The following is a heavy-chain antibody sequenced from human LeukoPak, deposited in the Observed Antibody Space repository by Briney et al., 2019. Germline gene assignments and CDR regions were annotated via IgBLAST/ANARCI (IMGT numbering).Heavy chain of an antibody. D-gene: IGHD2-2*01. Sequence: GGSLRLSCAASGFTFDDYAMHWVRQAPGKGLEWVSYISSSGSTIYYADSVKGRFTISRDNAKNSLYLQMNSLRAEDTAVYYCAFAVVPAAMPWFDPWGQGTLVTVSS. CDR3: AFAVVPAAMPWFDP. V-gene: IGHV3-48*03. J-gene: IGHJ5*02. CDR1: GFTFDDYA. CDR2: ISSSGSTI.